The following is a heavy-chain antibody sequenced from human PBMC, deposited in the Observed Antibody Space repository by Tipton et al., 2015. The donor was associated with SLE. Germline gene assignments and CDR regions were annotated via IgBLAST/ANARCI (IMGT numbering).Heavy chain of an antibody. CDR3: ARGADDFWSGYGATFDD. CDR1: GDSVTRGFYY. J-gene: IGHJ4*02. CDR2: IYTRGTT. V-gene: IGHV4-61*02. Sequence: TLSLTCTVSGDSVTRGFYYWSWIRQPAGEGLEWIGRIYTRGTTNHNPSLKSRVTISVDTSENTLSLKLTSVTAADTAIYYCARGADDFWSGYGATFDDWGQGTLVTVSS. D-gene: IGHD3-3*01.